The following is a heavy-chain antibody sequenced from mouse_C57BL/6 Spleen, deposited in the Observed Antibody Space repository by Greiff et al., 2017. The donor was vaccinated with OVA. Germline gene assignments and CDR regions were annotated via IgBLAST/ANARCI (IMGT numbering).Heavy chain of an antibody. CDR1: GYAFSSYW. J-gene: IGHJ2*01. D-gene: IGHD4-1*01. V-gene: IGHV1-80*01. CDR2: IYPGDGDT. CDR3: ARWVTGTGFFDY. Sequence: VQLQQSGAELVKPGASVKISCKASGYAFSSYWMNWVKQRPGKGLEWIGQIYPGDGDTNYNGKFKGKATLTADKSSSTAYMQLSSLTSEDSAVYFCARWVTGTGFFDYGGQGTTLTVSS.